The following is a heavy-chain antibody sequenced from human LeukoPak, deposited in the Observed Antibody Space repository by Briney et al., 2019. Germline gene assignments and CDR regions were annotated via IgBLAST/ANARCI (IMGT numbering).Heavy chain of an antibody. J-gene: IGHJ6*03. D-gene: IGHD2-2*01. CDR1: GGSFSGYY. CDR2: INHSGST. CDR3: ARECSSTSPMQGSYYYYMDV. V-gene: IGHV4-34*01. Sequence: SETLSLTCAVYGGSFSGYYWSWIRQPPGKGLEWIGEINHSGSTNYNPSLKSRVTISVDTSKNQFSLKLSSVTAADTAVYYCARECSSTSPMQGSYYYYMDVWAKGPRSPSP.